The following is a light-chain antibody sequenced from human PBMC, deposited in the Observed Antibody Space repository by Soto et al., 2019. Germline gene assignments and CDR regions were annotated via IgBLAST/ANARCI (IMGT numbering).Light chain of an antibody. Sequence: EIVLTQSPGTLSLSPGERATLSCTASQSVSSSYLAWYQQKPGPAPRLLIYGASSRATGIPDRFSGTGSGTDFTLTISRLEPEDFEVYYCDRRYTFGQGTKLEIK. V-gene: IGKV3-20*01. CDR2: GAS. J-gene: IGKJ2*01. CDR1: QSVSSSY. CDR3: DRRYT.